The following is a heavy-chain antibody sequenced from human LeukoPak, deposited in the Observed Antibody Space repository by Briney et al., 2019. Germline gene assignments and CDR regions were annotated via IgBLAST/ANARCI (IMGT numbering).Heavy chain of an antibody. CDR2: INHNGST. D-gene: IGHD2-2*01. CDR3: ARVRRYCSSTSCLNWFDP. J-gene: IGHJ5*02. V-gene: IGHV4-34*01. Sequence: SETLSLTCAVYGGSFSGYYWSWIRQPPGKGLEWIGEINHNGSTNYNPSLKSRVTISVDTSKNQFSLKLSSVTAADTAVYYCARVRRYCSSTSCLNWFDPWGQGTLVTVSS. CDR1: GGSFSGYY.